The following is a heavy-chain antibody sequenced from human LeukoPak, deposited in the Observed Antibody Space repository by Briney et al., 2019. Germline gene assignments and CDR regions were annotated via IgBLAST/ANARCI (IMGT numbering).Heavy chain of an antibody. J-gene: IGHJ4*02. Sequence: GGSLRLPCAASGFTFSSYAMHWVRQAPGKGLEWVAVISYDGSNKYYADSVKGRFTISRDNSKNTLYLQMNSLRAEDTAVYYCARDRGHCSGGSCYWNYFDYWGQGTLVTVSS. CDR1: GFTFSSYA. CDR3: ARDRGHCSGGSCYWNYFDY. D-gene: IGHD2-15*01. V-gene: IGHV3-30-3*01. CDR2: ISYDGSNK.